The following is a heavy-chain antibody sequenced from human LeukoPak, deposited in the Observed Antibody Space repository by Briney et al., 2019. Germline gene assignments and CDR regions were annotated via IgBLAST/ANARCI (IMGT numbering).Heavy chain of an antibody. CDR2: ISGSGGNS. CDR1: GFTFNSYA. CDR3: TRGLFGVVNDAFDI. Sequence: PGGSLRLSCAASGFTFNSYAMSWVRQAPGKGLEWVSAISGSGGNSYYADSVKGRFTISRDNSKNTLSLQMNSLRAEDTAVYYCTRGLFGVVNDAFDIWGQGTMVTVSS. J-gene: IGHJ3*02. D-gene: IGHD3-3*01. V-gene: IGHV3-23*01.